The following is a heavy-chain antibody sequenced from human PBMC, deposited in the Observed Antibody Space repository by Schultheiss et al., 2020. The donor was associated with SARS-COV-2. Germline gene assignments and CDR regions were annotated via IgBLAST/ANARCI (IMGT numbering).Heavy chain of an antibody. J-gene: IGHJ4*02. D-gene: IGHD2-15*01. CDR3: ARGQWEGGGSCFTD. CDR1: GGTFSSYA. Sequence: ASVKVSCKASGGTFSSYAISWVRQATGQGLEWMGWMNPNSGNTGYAQKFQGRVTMTRDTSISTAYMELSSLRSEDTAVYYCARGQWEGGGSCFTDWGQGTLVTVSS. V-gene: IGHV1-8*02. CDR2: MNPNSGNT.